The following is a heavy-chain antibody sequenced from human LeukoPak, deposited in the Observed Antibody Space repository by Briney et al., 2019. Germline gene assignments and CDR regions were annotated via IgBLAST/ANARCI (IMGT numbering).Heavy chain of an antibody. V-gene: IGHV4-59*01. D-gene: IGHD5-18*01. J-gene: IGHJ4*02. CDR2: IYYSGST. CDR3: ARGGYSYGFDNFDF. CDR1: GGSISSYY. Sequence: KPSETLSLTCTVSGGSISSYYWSWIRQPPGKGLEGIGYIYYSGSTNYNPSLKSRVTLSVDTSQNQFSLKPSSVTAADTAVYYCARGGYSYGFDNFDFWGQGTLVTVSS.